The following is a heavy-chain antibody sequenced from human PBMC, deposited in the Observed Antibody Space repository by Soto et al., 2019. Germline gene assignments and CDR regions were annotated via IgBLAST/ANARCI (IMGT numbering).Heavy chain of an antibody. V-gene: IGHV4-30-2*06. CDR2: ISHLEHT. CDR3: ARGGGYDSFDY. CDR1: GASISYGGFS. Sequence: KTSEPLSLTCTVSGASISYGGFSWSWIRQSPGKGLEWIGYISHLEHTYLHPSFKSRLTMSIDRTRNQFSLKLSSVTVADMAVYYCARGGGYDSFDYWGQGVLVTVSS. D-gene: IGHD5-12*01. J-gene: IGHJ4*02.